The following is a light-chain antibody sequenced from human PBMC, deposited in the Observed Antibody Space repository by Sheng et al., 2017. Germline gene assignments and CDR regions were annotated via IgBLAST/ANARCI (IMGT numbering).Light chain of an antibody. CDR2: SAS. Sequence: DIQLTQSPSFLSASVGDRVTINCRASQAISSFLAWYQQKPGKAPQLLIYSASTLESGVSSRFSGXGSRTEXTLTITSLQPEDFATYFCQQVYSYPLTFGQGTKLEIK. CDR3: QQVYSYPLT. J-gene: IGKJ2*01. CDR1: QAISSF. V-gene: IGKV1-9*01.